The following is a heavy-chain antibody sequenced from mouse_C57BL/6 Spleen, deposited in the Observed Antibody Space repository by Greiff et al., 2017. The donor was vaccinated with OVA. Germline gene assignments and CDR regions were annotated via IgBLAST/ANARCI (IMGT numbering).Heavy chain of an antibody. CDR2: IYPGSGST. V-gene: IGHV1-55*01. CDR3: ASSYGNLFAN. D-gene: IGHD2-1*01. CDR1: GYTFTSYW. J-gene: IGHJ3*01. Sequence: VQLQQSGAELVKPGASVKMSCKASGYTFTSYWITWVKQRPGQGLEWIGDIYPGSGSTNYNEKFKSKATLTVDTSSSTAYMQLSSLTSEDSAVYYCASSYGNLFANGGQGTLVTVSA.